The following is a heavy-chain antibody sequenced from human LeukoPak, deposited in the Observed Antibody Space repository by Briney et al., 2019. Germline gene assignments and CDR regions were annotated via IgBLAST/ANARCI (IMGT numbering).Heavy chain of an antibody. V-gene: IGHV4-59*01. CDR2: IYYSGST. CDR3: ARVNSSSWYYYYYYMDV. D-gene: IGHD6-13*01. CDR1: GGSISSYY. J-gene: IGHJ6*03. Sequence: SETLSLTCTVSGGSISSYYWSWIRQPPGKGLEWIGYIYYSGSTNYSPSLKSRVTISVDTSKNQFSLKLSSVTAADTAVYYCARVNSSSWYYYYYYMDVWGKGTTVTVSS.